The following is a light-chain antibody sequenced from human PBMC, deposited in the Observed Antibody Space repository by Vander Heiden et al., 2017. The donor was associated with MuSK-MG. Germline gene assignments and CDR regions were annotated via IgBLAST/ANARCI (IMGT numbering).Light chain of an antibody. CDR1: QDITNS. CDR2: DAS. CDR3: QLFEDLPPT. Sequence: DIQMTQSPSSLSASVGARLTITCKASQDITNSLNWYQQKPGKAPKLLNYDASNLETGVPSRFSARGSGTDFTFTISSLQPEDVATYYCQLFEDLPPTFGGGTKVEIK. J-gene: IGKJ4*01. V-gene: IGKV1-33*01.